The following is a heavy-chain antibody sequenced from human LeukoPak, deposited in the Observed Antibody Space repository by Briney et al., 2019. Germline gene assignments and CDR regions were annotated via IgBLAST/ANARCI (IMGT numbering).Heavy chain of an antibody. CDR3: AKDRGSGYYGNFDY. V-gene: IGHV3-30*18. Sequence: GGSLRLSCAASGFTFDNYRMSWVRQAPGKGLEWVAVISYDGSNKYYADSVKGRFTISRDNSKNTLYLQMNSLRAEDTAVYYCAKDRGSGYYGNFDYWGQGTLVTVSS. J-gene: IGHJ4*02. D-gene: IGHD3-22*01. CDR1: GFTFDNYR. CDR2: ISYDGSNK.